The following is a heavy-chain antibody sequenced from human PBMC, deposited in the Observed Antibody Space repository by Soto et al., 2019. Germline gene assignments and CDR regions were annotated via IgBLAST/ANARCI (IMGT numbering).Heavy chain of an antibody. CDR2: IYYSGST. CDR1: GGSLSNINYY. D-gene: IGHD1-26*01. J-gene: IGHJ4*02. Sequence: QLQLQESGPGLVKPSETLSLTCTVSGGSLSNINYYWGWIRQPPGKGLEWIGSIYYSGSTYYNPSLKILVTISLDTSKNQFSLKFSSVTAADTAVYFCASTYGGSFSLFDDWGQGTLVTVSS. CDR3: ASTYGGSFSLFDD. V-gene: IGHV4-39*01.